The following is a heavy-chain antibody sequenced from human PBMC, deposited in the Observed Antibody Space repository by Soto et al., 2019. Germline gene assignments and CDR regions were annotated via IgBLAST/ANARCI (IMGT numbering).Heavy chain of an antibody. CDR2: INHSGST. CDR3: AIQKGGYYDSPFDP. Sequence: PSETLSLTCAVYGGSFSGYYWSWIRQPPGKGLEWIGEINHSGSTNYNPSLKSRVTISVDTSKNQFSLKLSSVTAADTAVYYCAIQKGGYYDSPFDPWGQGTLVTVSS. V-gene: IGHV4-34*01. D-gene: IGHD3-3*01. CDR1: GGSFSGYY. J-gene: IGHJ5*02.